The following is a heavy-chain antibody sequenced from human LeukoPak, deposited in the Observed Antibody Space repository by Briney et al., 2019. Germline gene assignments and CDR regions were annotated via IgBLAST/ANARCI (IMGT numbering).Heavy chain of an antibody. D-gene: IGHD3-3*01. CDR1: GFTFSSYA. Sequence: GGSLRLSCAASGFTFSSYAMSWVRQAPGKGLEWVSAISGSGGSNYYADSVKGRFTTSRDNSKNTLYLQMNSLRAEDTAVYYCASVNYDFWSGYFSWGQGTLVTVSS. CDR2: ISGSGGSN. CDR3: ASVNYDFWSGYFS. J-gene: IGHJ5*02. V-gene: IGHV3-23*01.